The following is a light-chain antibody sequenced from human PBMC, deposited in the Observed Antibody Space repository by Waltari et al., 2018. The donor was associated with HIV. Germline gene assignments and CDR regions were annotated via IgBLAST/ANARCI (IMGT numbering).Light chain of an antibody. CDR2: RND. V-gene: IGLV1-47*01. CDR3: VAWDDGLRGVV. CDR1: TSNIGRND. J-gene: IGLJ2*01. Sequence: SVLTQPPSASGTPGQRVPISCSGGTSNIGRNDVFWYQHLPGTAPKLLIHRNDRRPSGVPDRFSGSTSGNSASLAISGLRSEDEADYYCVAWDDGLRGVVFGGGTRVAVL.